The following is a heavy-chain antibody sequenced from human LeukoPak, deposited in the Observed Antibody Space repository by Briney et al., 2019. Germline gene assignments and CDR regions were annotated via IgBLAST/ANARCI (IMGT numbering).Heavy chain of an antibody. Sequence: PGGSLRLSCAASGFTFSSYAMHWVRQAPGKGLEWVAVISYDGSNKYYADSVKGRFTISRGNSKNTLYLQMNSLRAEDTAVYYCARDLFPFGELGGFDYWGQGTLVTVSS. CDR2: ISYDGSNK. V-gene: IGHV3-30*04. J-gene: IGHJ4*02. D-gene: IGHD3-10*01. CDR1: GFTFSSYA. CDR3: ARDLFPFGELGGFDY.